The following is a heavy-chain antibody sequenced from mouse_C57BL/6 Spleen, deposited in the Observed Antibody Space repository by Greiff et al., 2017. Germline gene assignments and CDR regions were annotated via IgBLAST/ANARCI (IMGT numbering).Heavy chain of an antibody. V-gene: IGHV1-15*01. J-gene: IGHJ2*01. CDR2: IDPETGGT. CDR3: TRGYYSNYFDY. CDR1: GYTFTDYE. D-gene: IGHD2-5*01. Sequence: QVQLQQSGAELVRPGASVTLSCKASGYTFTDYEMHWVKQTPVHGLEWIGAIDPETGGTAYNQKFKGKAILTADKSSSTAYMELRSLTSEDSAVYYCTRGYYSNYFDYWGQGTTLTGSS.